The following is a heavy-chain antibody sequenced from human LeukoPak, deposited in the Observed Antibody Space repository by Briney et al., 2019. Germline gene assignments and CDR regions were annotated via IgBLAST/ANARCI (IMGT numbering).Heavy chain of an antibody. D-gene: IGHD1-26*01. V-gene: IGHV3-23*01. Sequence: PGGSLRLSCAASGFTFSSFVMSWVRQAPGKGLEWVSALSGSGGYTYYADPVKGRFTISRDNSKNTLYLQMNSLKTEDTAVYYCTTRGGSFSIFDYWGQGTLVTVSS. CDR1: GFTFSSFV. CDR3: TTRGGSFSIFDY. J-gene: IGHJ4*02. CDR2: LSGSGGYT.